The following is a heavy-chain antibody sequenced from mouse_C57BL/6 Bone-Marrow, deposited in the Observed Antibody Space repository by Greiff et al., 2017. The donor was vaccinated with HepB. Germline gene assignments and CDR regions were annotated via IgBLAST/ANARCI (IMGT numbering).Heavy chain of an antibody. CDR2: IWGGGST. CDR3: TRYGYDDGEWFAY. V-gene: IGHV2-9*01. CDR1: GFSLTSYG. Sequence: QVQLKESGPGLVAPSQSLSITCTVSGFSLTSYGVDWVRQPPGKGLEWPGVIWGGGSTNYNSALMSRLSISKDNSKDQVFLTMNSLQTDDTAIYCCTRYGYDDGEWFAYWGQGALVTVT. J-gene: IGHJ3*01. D-gene: IGHD2-2*01.